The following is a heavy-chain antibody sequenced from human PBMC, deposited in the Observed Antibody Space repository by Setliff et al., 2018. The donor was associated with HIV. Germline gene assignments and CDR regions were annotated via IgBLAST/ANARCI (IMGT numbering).Heavy chain of an antibody. CDR3: ARDRPRSSWYFNAFDI. D-gene: IGHD6-13*01. Sequence: PSETLSLTCTVSGGSISTYYWSWIRQPPGKRLEWIGYIYYSGSTNYNPSLKSRVTISVDTSKNQFSLKLTSVTAADTAVYYCARDRPRSSWYFNAFDIWGQGTMVTVS. V-gene: IGHV4-59*01. CDR2: IYYSGST. J-gene: IGHJ3*02. CDR1: GGSISTYY.